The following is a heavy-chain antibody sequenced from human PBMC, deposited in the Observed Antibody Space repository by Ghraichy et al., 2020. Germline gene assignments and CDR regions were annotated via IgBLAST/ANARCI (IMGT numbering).Heavy chain of an antibody. Sequence: GGSLRLSCAASGFTFSNYGMHWVRQAPGKGLEWVAVIWTDGNHKYYADSVKGRFTFSRDNSKNTLYLQMDSLRAEDTAVYYCVKEKGPFNAFDVWGLGTMVTVSS. CDR2: IWTDGNHK. CDR3: VKEKGPFNAFDV. CDR1: GFTFSNYG. J-gene: IGHJ3*01. V-gene: IGHV3-33*06.